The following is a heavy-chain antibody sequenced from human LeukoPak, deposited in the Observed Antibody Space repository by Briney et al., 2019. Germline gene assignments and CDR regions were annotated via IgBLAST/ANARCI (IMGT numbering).Heavy chain of an antibody. Sequence: PSQTLSLTCAVSGGSISSGGYSWSWIRQPPGKGLEWIGYIYYSGSTYYNPSLKSRVTISVDTSKNQFSLKLSSVTAADTAVYYCARGMADIFSPNYYYMDVWGKGTTVTVSS. CDR3: ARGMADIFSPNYYYMDV. V-gene: IGHV4-30-4*07. D-gene: IGHD3-9*01. J-gene: IGHJ6*03. CDR1: GGSISSGGYS. CDR2: IYYSGST.